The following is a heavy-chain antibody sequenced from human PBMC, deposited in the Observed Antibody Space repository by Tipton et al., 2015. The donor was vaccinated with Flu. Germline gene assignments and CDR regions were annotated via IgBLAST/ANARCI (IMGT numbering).Heavy chain of an antibody. J-gene: IGHJ6*03. Sequence: LRLSCAVYGGSFSGYYWSWIRQPPGKGLEWIGEINHSGSTNYNPSLKSRVTISVDTSKNQFSLKLSSVTAADTAVYYCARNLVHYYYYYMDVWGKGTTVTVSS. CDR1: GGSFSGYY. V-gene: IGHV4-34*01. D-gene: IGHD2-2*01. CDR2: INHSGST. CDR3: ARNLVHYYYYYMDV.